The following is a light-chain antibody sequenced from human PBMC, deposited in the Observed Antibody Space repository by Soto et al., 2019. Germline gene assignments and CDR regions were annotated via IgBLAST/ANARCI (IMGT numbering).Light chain of an antibody. Sequence: VLTQYPGRLAFSPWGKATLSWWSSQSVSSIYLAWYQQKPGQAPSLLIYATSSRATGISDRLSDRGSVTGFSITASPLLREGCVVYYCQYYGRLPITVGPGTRLEIK. CDR1: QSVSSIY. CDR2: ATS. CDR3: QYYGRLPIT. V-gene: IGKV3-20*01. J-gene: IGKJ5*01.